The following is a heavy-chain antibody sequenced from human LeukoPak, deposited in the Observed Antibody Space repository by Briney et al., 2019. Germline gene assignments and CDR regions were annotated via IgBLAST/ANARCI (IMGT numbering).Heavy chain of an antibody. Sequence: QPGRSLRLSCAASGFIFGTHVIHWVRQAPGKGLEWLAAISCDGSDKYYADSVKGRLTISRDNSKNTLYLQMNSLRAEDTAVYYCARDTSVAGNTHCDYWGQGTLVTVSS. CDR2: ISCDGSDK. V-gene: IGHV3-30-3*01. J-gene: IGHJ4*02. CDR3: ARDTSVAGNTHCDY. CDR1: GFIFGTHV. D-gene: IGHD6-19*01.